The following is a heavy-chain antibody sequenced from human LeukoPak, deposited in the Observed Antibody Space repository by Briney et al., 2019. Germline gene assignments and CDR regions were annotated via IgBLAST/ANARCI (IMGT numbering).Heavy chain of an antibody. CDR1: GFTFSNAW. V-gene: IGHV3-15*01. J-gene: IGHJ4*02. CDR3: TTRHGYSYGYYFDY. D-gene: IGHD5-18*01. Sequence: GGSLRLSCAASGFTFSNAWMSWVRQAPGKGLEWVGRIKSKTDGGTTDYAAPVKGRFTISRDDSKDTLYLQMNSLKTEDTAVYYCTTRHGYSYGYYFDYWGQGTLVTVSS. CDR2: IKSKTDGGTT.